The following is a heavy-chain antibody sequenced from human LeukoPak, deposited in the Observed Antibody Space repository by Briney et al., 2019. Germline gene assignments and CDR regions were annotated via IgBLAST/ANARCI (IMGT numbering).Heavy chain of an antibody. CDR3: AKENYDFWSGYYNRNYYYGMDV. V-gene: IGHV1-18*01. Sequence: GSSVKVSCKASGYTFTSFGISWVRQAPGQGLEWMGWISAYNGNTNYAQKLQGRVTMTTDTSTSTAYMELRGLRSDDTAVYYCAKENYDFWSGYYNRNYYYGMDVWGQGTTVTVSS. D-gene: IGHD3-3*01. CDR2: ISAYNGNT. CDR1: GYTFTSFG. J-gene: IGHJ6*02.